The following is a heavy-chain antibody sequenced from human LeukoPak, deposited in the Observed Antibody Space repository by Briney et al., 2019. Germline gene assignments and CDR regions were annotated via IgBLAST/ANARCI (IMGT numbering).Heavy chain of an antibody. CDR3: AREILAPGKTHEY. CDR2: ISSSSSYI. CDR1: GFTFSSYN. V-gene: IGHV3-21*01. Sequence: SGGSLRLSCAASGFTFSSYNMNWVRQAPGKGLEWVSSISSSSSYIYHADSVKGRFTISRDNAKNSLYLQMNSLRAEDTAMYYCAREILAPGKTHEYWGQGTLVTVSS. J-gene: IGHJ4*02.